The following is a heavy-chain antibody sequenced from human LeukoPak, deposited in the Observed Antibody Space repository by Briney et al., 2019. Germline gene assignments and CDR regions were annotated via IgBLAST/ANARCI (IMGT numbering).Heavy chain of an antibody. D-gene: IGHD6-19*01. J-gene: IGHJ5*02. CDR2: ISYDGSNK. CDR1: GFTFSSYG. V-gene: IGHV3-30*18. CDR3: AKEGGSGWYGPVENWFDP. Sequence: GGSLRLSCAASGFTFSSYGMHWVRQAPGKGLEWVAVISYDGSNKYYADSVKGRFTISRDNSKNTLYLQMNSLRAEDTAVYYCAKEGGSGWYGPVENWFDPWGQGTLVTVSS.